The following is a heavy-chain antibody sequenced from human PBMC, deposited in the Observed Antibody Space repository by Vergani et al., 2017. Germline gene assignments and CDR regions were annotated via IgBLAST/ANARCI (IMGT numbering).Heavy chain of an antibody. CDR1: GGSISSGGYA. CDR2: IYHSGHT. J-gene: IGHJ6*03. CDR3: ARGGYYDSTGYYYDYYMDV. V-gene: IGHV4-30-2*06. Sequence: QLQLQESGSGLVKPSQTLSLTCGVSGGSISSGGYAWTWIRQSPGKGLEWIGYIYHSGHTYYNPSLRSRVTILVDRSKNQFSRKLNSVTAADTAVYYCARGGYYDSTGYYYDYYMDVWGKGTTVTVSS. D-gene: IGHD3-22*01.